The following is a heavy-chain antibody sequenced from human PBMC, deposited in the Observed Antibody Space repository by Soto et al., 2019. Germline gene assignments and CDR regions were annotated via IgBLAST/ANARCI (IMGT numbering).Heavy chain of an antibody. D-gene: IGHD3-10*01. CDR1: GGSIISTNYY. V-gene: IGHV4-31*11. CDR3: ARAKVVRGARARIDV. Sequence: QVQLQESGPGLVKPSETLSLICAVSGGSIISTNYYWSWIRQHPGKGLEWIGYIYYTGGMYSNPSFTSRLTISVDTSKNQCSLNLSFVTAADTAVYYCARAKVVRGARARIDVWGQGTAVTVSS. J-gene: IGHJ6*02. CDR2: IYYTGGM.